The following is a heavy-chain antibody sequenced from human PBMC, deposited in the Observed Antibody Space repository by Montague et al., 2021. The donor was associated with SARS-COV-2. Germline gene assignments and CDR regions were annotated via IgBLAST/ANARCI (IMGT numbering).Heavy chain of an antibody. CDR1: GGSFDSDNFV. Sequence: SETLSLTCSVSGGSFDSDNFVWGWIRQPPGKRLEWIGVISNGGRTFDNPSLKSRVTISVHTTKNQLSLSLKSVTAADTAVYYCARHRRYDVVTYYPDFWGQGILVTVSS. D-gene: IGHD3-9*01. V-gene: IGHV4-39*01. J-gene: IGHJ4*02. CDR2: ISNGGRT. CDR3: ARHRRYDVVTYYPDF.